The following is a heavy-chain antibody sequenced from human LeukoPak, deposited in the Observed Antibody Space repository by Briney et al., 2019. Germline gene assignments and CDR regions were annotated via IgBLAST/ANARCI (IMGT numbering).Heavy chain of an antibody. CDR1: GGGFRSFY. J-gene: IGHJ6*02. Sequence: SETLSLPFPVYGGGFRSFYLGWVRQPPRKGGGGVGGFFFSGSTYYNPSLKSRVTISVDTSKNQFSLKLSSVTAADTAVYYCARLTVTTGWAAYYYYGMDVWGQGTTVTVSS. CDR3: ARLTVTTGWAAYYYYGMDV. CDR2: FFFSGST. V-gene: IGHV4-34*12. D-gene: IGHD4-17*01.